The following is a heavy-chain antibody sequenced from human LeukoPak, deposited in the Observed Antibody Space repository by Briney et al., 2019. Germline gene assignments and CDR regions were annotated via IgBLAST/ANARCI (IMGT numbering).Heavy chain of an antibody. J-gene: IGHJ4*02. V-gene: IGHV4-34*01. D-gene: IGHD6-6*01. Sequence: SETLSLTCAVYGGSFSGYYWSWIRQPPGKGLEWIGEINHSGSTNYNPSLKSRVTISVDTSKNQFSLKLSSVTAADTAVYYCARDGFVAARRGDYWGQGTLVTVSS. CDR2: INHSGST. CDR3: ARDGFVAARRGDY. CDR1: GGSFSGYY.